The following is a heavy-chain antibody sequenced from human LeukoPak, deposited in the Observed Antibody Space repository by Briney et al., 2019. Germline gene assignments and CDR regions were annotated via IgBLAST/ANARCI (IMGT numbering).Heavy chain of an antibody. CDR1: GFTFSSYG. V-gene: IGHV3-30*02. Sequence: QTGGSLRLSCAASGFTFSSYGMHWVRQAPGKGLEWVAFIRYDGSNKYYADSVKGRFTISRDNSKNTLYLQMNSLRAEDTAVYYCAKTLGDSGIVFDYWGQGTLVTVSS. CDR2: IRYDGSNK. D-gene: IGHD1-26*01. J-gene: IGHJ4*02. CDR3: AKTLGDSGIVFDY.